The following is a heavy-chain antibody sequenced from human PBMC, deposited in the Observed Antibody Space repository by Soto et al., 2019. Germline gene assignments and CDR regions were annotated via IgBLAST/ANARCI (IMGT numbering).Heavy chain of an antibody. D-gene: IGHD2-2*01. Sequence: PSETLSLTCTVSGGSISSYYWSWIRQPPGKELEWIGYIYYSGSTNYNPSLKSRVTISVDTSKNHFSLKLRSVTAADTAVYYCARVPSSTRGYDGMDVWGQGTTVTVSS. CDR1: GGSISSYY. CDR2: IYYSGST. V-gene: IGHV4-59*01. CDR3: ARVPSSTRGYDGMDV. J-gene: IGHJ6*02.